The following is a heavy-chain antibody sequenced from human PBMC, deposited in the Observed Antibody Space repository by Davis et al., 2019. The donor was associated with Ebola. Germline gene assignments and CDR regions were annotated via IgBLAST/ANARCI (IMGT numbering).Heavy chain of an antibody. Sequence: MPSETLSLTCTVSAGSISSSSYYWGWIRQPPGKGLEWIGSIYYSGSTYYNPSLKSRVTISVDTSKNQFSLKLRSVTAADTAVFYCARQPTVTEFDYWGKGTLVTVSS. D-gene: IGHD4-17*01. CDR2: IYYSGST. J-gene: IGHJ4*02. V-gene: IGHV4-39*01. CDR3: ARQPTVTEFDY. CDR1: AGSISSSSYY.